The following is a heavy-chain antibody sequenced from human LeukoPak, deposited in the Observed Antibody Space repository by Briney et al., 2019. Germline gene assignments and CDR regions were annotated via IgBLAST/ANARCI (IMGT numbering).Heavy chain of an antibody. V-gene: IGHV3-21*01. J-gene: IGHJ4*02. CDR3: ARDSDDSSGYFDY. D-gene: IGHD3-22*01. Sequence: GGSLRLSCAASGFTFSSYSMNWVRQAPGKGLEWVSSISSSSSYIYYAASVKGRFTISRDNAKNSLYLQMNSLRAEDTAVYYCARDSDDSSGYFDYWGQGTLVTVSS. CDR2: ISSSSSYI. CDR1: GFTFSSYS.